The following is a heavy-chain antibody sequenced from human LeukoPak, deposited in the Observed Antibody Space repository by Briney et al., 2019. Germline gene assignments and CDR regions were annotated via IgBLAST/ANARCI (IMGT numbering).Heavy chain of an antibody. CDR2: ISSSSSYI. Sequence: GGSLRLSCAASGFTFSSYSMNWVRQAPGKGLEWVPSISSSSSYIYYADSVKGRFTISRDNAKNSLYLQMNSLRAEDTAVYYCARDLSLGELSRWGQGTLVTVSS. CDR3: ARDLSLGELSR. D-gene: IGHD3-16*02. CDR1: GFTFSSYS. V-gene: IGHV3-21*01. J-gene: IGHJ4*02.